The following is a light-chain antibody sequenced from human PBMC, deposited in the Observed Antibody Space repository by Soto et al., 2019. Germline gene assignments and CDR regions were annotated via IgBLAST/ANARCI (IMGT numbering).Light chain of an antibody. CDR2: QVT. CDR3: SSYTGSSNYV. Sequence: QSVLTQPASVSGSPGQSITISCTGTISDVGNYNYVSWYQQYPGRVPKLMIYQVTNRPSGVSNRFSGSRSGNTASLTISGLQAEDEADYYCSSYTGSSNYVFGTGTKVTVL. J-gene: IGLJ1*01. V-gene: IGLV2-14*01. CDR1: ISDVGNYNY.